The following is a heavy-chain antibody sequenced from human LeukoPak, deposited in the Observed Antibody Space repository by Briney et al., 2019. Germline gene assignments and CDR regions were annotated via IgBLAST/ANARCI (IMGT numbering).Heavy chain of an antibody. Sequence: GGSLRLSCAASGFTVSSNYMSWVRQAPGKGLEWVSVIYSGGSTYYADSVKGRFTISRDNSKNTLYLQMNSLRAEDTAVYYCAKMAVAGTEFDYWGQGTLVTVSP. CDR2: IYSGGST. CDR3: AKMAVAGTEFDY. CDR1: GFTVSSNY. D-gene: IGHD6-19*01. J-gene: IGHJ4*02. V-gene: IGHV3-53*01.